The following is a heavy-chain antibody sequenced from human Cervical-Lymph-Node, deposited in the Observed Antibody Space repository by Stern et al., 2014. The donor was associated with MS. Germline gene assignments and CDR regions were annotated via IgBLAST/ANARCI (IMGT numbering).Heavy chain of an antibody. CDR2: INTGNGNT. CDR1: GYTFSKYT. Sequence: QVQLGQSGAEVKKPGASVKVSCKASGYTFSKYTIHWVRQAPGQRLEWMGCINTGNGNTEYSQKFQDRVTITRDTSASTAYMELRSLRSEDRALYYCARDHSSSWYVEGDWFDPWGQGTLVTVSS. D-gene: IGHD6-13*01. V-gene: IGHV1-3*04. CDR3: ARDHSSSWYVEGDWFDP. J-gene: IGHJ5*02.